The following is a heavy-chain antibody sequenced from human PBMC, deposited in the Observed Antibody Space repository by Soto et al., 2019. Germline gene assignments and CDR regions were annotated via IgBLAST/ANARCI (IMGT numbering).Heavy chain of an antibody. CDR2: VLTNGGA. CDR1: GASVNNYY. J-gene: IGHJ6*02. Sequence: QVQLQESGPGLVKPSETQSLICTVSGASVNNYYWSWIRQPAGGGLEWIGRVLTNGGANYNPSLKSRVSMSVDTSKNQFSLNLRSVTAADTAIYFCARDFTTNYYNYGLDVWGQGTTVTV. V-gene: IGHV4-4*07. CDR3: ARDFTTNYYNYGLDV.